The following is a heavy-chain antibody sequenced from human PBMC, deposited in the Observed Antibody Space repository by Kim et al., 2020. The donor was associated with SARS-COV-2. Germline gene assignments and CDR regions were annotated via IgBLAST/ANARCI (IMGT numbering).Heavy chain of an antibody. V-gene: IGHV3-15*01. CDR3: NTDWGSGSRWIRAFDI. CDR1: GFHFTSAW. CDR2: IKNNNEGGTA. D-gene: IGHD3-10*01. Sequence: GGSLRLSCADSGFHFTSAWMTWLRQAPGKGLQRVGRIKNNNEGGTADYATPAKGRFTISRDDTKNMLYLQLNSLDIEDTAVYYCNTDWGSGSRWIRAFDIWGHGTVITVSS. J-gene: IGHJ3*02.